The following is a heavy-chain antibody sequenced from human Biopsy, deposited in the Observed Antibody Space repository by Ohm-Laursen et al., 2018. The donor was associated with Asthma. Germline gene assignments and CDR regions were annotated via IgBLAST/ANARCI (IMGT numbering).Heavy chain of an antibody. CDR3: ARVKDGYNFDY. D-gene: IGHD5-24*01. CDR1: GGSISSGGYS. CDR2: IYHSGST. V-gene: IGHV4-30-2*01. J-gene: IGHJ4*02. Sequence: SQTLSLTCAVSGGSISSGGYSWSRIRQPPGKGLEWIGYIYHSGSTYYNPSLKSRVTISVDRSKNQFSLKLSSVTAADTAVYYCARVKDGYNFDYWGQGTLVTVSS.